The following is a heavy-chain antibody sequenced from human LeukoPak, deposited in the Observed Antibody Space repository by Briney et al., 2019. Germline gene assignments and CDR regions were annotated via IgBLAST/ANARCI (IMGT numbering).Heavy chain of an antibody. D-gene: IGHD3-3*01. CDR2: IYYSGST. Sequence: SETLSLTCTVPGGSISSHYWSWIRQPPGKGLEWIGYIYYSGSTNYNPSLKSRVTISVDTSKNQFSLKLSSVTAADTAVYYCARARHDFWSGFQGFDPWGQGTLVTVSS. V-gene: IGHV4-59*11. CDR1: GGSISSHY. CDR3: ARARHDFWSGFQGFDP. J-gene: IGHJ5*02.